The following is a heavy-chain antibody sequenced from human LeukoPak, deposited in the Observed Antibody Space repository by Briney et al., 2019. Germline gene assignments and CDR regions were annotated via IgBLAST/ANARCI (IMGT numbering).Heavy chain of an antibody. CDR2: IYYSGST. CDR1: GGSISSYY. Sequence: SETLSLTCTVSGGSISSYYWSWIRQPPGKGLEWIGYIYYSGSTNYNPSLKSRVTISVDTSRNQFSLNLSSVTAADTAVYYCARRRDYYYGMDVWGQGTTVTVSS. J-gene: IGHJ6*02. V-gene: IGHV4-59*08. CDR3: ARRRDYYYGMDV.